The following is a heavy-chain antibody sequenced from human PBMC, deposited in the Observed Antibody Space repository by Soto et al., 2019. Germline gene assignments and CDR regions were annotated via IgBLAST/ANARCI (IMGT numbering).Heavy chain of an antibody. CDR3: ARVTSGPLDY. D-gene: IGHD3-10*01. V-gene: IGHV6-1*01. CDR1: GDSVSSMSVT. J-gene: IGHJ4*02. Sequence: QALSLTCAIWGDSVSSMSVTWNWIRQSPSRGLEWLGRTYYRSKWYNDYAVSVKSRITINPDTSKNQFFLQLSSVTPEDTAVYYCARVTSGPLDYWGQGTLVTV. CDR2: TYYRSKWYN.